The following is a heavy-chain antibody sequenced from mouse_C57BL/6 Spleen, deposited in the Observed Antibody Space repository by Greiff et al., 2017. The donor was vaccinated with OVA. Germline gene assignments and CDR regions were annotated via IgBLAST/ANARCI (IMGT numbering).Heavy chain of an antibody. CDR1: GFTFSSYA. CDR2: ISDGGSYT. CDR3: AREGDGYYPAWFAY. D-gene: IGHD2-3*01. Sequence: EVKLVESGGGLVKPGGSLKLSCAASGFTFSSYAMSWVRQTPEKRLEWVATISDGGSYTYYPDNVKGRFTISRDNAKNNLYLQMSHLKSEDTAMYYCAREGDGYYPAWFAYWGQGTLVTVSA. V-gene: IGHV5-4*01. J-gene: IGHJ3*01.